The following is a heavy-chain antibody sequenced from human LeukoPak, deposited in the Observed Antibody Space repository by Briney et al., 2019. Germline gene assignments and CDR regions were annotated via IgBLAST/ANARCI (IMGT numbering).Heavy chain of an antibody. CDR1: GFTFSSYA. J-gene: IGHJ4*02. Sequence: GGSLRLSCAASGFTFSSYAMSWVRQAPGKGLEWVSSISGGGGNTSYADSVKGRFTISRDNSKNTLCLQMNSLRAEDTAVYYCAKAKLRWNLHYFDYWGQGTLVTVSS. CDR2: ISGGGGNT. CDR3: AKAKLRWNLHYFDY. V-gene: IGHV3-23*01. D-gene: IGHD4-23*01.